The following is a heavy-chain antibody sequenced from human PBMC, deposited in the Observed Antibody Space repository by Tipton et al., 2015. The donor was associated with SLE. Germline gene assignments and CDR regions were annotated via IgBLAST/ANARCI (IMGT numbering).Heavy chain of an antibody. CDR2: IYTSGST. J-gene: IGHJ4*02. V-gene: IGHV4-4*07. CDR3: AKEHPVAGPFDY. D-gene: IGHD6-19*01. CDR1: GGSISNYY. Sequence: TLSLTCTVSGGSISNYYWSWFRQPAGKGLVWMGRIYTSGSTTYNHSLKSRVTMSVDTSKNQFSLKLSSATAAATAVYYCAKEHPVAGPFDYWGQGTLGNVSS.